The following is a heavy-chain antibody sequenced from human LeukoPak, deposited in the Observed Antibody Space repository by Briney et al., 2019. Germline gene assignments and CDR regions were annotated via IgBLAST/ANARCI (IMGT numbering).Heavy chain of an antibody. CDR2: ISAYNGNT. CDR3: ARDDSSGCNMGYGYYFDY. Sequence: ASVKVSCKASGYTFTSYGISWVRQAPGQGLEWMGWISAYNGNTNYAQKLQGRVTMTTDTSTSTAYMELRSLRSDDTAVYYCARDDSSGCNMGYGYYFDYWGQGTLVTVSS. D-gene: IGHD3-22*01. J-gene: IGHJ4*02. CDR1: GYTFTSYG. V-gene: IGHV1-18*01.